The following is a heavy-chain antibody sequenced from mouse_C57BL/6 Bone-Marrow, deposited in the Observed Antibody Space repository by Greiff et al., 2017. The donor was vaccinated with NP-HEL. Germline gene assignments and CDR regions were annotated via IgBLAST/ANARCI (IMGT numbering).Heavy chain of an antibody. J-gene: IGHJ3*01. CDR3: ALYYSNSWFAY. CDR1: EYEFPSHD. Sequence: EVHLVESGGGLVQPGESLKLSCESNEYEFPSHDMSWVRKTPEKRLELVAAINSDGGSTYYPDTMERRFIISRDTTKKTLYLQMSSLRSEDTALYYCALYYSNSWFAYWGQGTLVTVSA. CDR2: INSDGGST. D-gene: IGHD2-5*01. V-gene: IGHV5-2*01.